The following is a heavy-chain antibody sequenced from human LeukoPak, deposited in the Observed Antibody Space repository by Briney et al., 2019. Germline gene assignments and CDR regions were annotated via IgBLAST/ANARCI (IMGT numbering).Heavy chain of an antibody. V-gene: IGHV3-48*03. CDR2: ISSSGSTI. Sequence: QPGGSLRLSCAASGFTFSSYEMNWVRQAPGKGLEWVSYISSSGSTIYYADSVKGRFTISRDNAKNSLYLQMNSLRAEDTAVYYCARDQERDYYYYGMDVWGQGTTVTVSS. J-gene: IGHJ6*02. CDR1: GFTFSSYE. CDR3: ARDQERDYYYYGMDV.